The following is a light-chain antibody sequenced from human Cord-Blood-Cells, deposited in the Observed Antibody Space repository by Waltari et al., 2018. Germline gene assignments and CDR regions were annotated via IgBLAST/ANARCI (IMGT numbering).Light chain of an antibody. J-gene: IGLJ2*01. CDR2: DAR. CDR3: FSYTSSSVV. V-gene: IGLV2-14*01. Sequence: FALTQPASVSGAGGLSLTISCTGTSVAVGGYNYVSWYQPHPGKAPRLLIYDARNRPSWVSTRFSGSMPGNTAALTISGVQSEDEADYYCFSYTSSSVVFGGGTKLTVL. CDR1: SVAVGGYNY.